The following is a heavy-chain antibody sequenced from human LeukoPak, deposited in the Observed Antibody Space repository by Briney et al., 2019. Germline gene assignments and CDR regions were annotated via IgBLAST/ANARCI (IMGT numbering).Heavy chain of an antibody. V-gene: IGHV4-4*02. J-gene: IGHJ4*02. Sequence: SETLSLTCAVSGGSISSSNWWSWVRQPPGKGLEWIGEVYHSGSTNYNPSLKSRVTISVDTSKNQFSLKLSSVTAADTAVYYCARDLGNRADYWGQGTLVTVSS. CDR1: GGSISSSNW. D-gene: IGHD2/OR15-2a*01. CDR2: VYHSGST. CDR3: ARDLGNRADY.